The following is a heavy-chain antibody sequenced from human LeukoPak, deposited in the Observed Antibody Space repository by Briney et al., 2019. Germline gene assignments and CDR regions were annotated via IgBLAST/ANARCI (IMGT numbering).Heavy chain of an antibody. V-gene: IGHV4-59*01. CDR1: GASINSYY. Sequence: PSETLSLTCTVSGASINSYYWSWIRQPPGKGLEWIGYMYYNGNANYSPSLKSRVTISLDTSENQFSLKLSSMNAADTAVYYCAGNSYINYIDYWGQGTLVTVSS. D-gene: IGHD1-1*01. CDR3: AGNSYINYIDY. J-gene: IGHJ4*02. CDR2: MYYNGNA.